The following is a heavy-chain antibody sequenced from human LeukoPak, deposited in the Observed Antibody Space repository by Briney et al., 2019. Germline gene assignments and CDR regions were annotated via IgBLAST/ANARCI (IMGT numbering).Heavy chain of an antibody. D-gene: IGHD3-22*01. Sequence: GGSLRLSCAASGFTFDDYGMSLVRQAPGKGLEWVSGINWNGGSTGYADSVKGRFTISRDNAKNSLYLQMNSLRAEDTALYYCARAITMIDEGYFDYWGQGTLVTVSS. CDR1: GFTFDDYG. CDR3: ARAITMIDEGYFDY. V-gene: IGHV3-20*04. J-gene: IGHJ4*02. CDR2: INWNGGST.